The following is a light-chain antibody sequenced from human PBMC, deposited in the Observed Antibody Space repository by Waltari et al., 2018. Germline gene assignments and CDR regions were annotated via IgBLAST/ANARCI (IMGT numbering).Light chain of an antibody. V-gene: IGLV3-25*03. CDR3: QSADNSGTVI. J-gene: IGLJ2*01. Sequence: SDEVTQPPSLSFSAGQTARLPCSVDALRKQYVYWYQQKPGQAPVVIIYKDIERPSGIPERFAGSTSGTTVTLTISGVQAEDEADYYCQSADNSGTVIFGGGTKVTVL. CDR2: KDI. CDR1: ALRKQY.